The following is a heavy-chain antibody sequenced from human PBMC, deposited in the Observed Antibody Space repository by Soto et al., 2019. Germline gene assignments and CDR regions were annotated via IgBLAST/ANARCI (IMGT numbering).Heavy chain of an antibody. V-gene: IGHV3-64D*08. J-gene: IGHJ5*02. D-gene: IGHD6-19*01. CDR3: LKGISGSGWYARFDP. Sequence: GGSLRLSCSASGFTFSTYAMHWVRQAPGKGLEDVSAISSNGGSTYYADSVKGRFTISRDNSKNTLYLQMSSLRPDDTAVYYCLKGISGSGWYARFDPWGQGTLVTV. CDR2: ISSNGGST. CDR1: GFTFSTYA.